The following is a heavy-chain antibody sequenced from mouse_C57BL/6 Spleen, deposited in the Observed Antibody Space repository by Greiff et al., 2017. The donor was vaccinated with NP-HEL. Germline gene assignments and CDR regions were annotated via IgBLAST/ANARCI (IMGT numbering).Heavy chain of an antibody. CDR3: ARRTTVGGPYAMDY. J-gene: IGHJ4*01. D-gene: IGHD1-1*01. V-gene: IGHV3-6*01. CDR1: GYSITSGYY. Sequence: EVQLVESGPGLVKPSQSLSLTCSVTGYSITSGYYWNWIRQFPGNKLEWMGYISYDGSNNYNPSLKNRISITRDTSKNQFFLKLNSVTTEDTATYYCARRTTVGGPYAMDYWGQGTSVTVSS. CDR2: ISYDGSN.